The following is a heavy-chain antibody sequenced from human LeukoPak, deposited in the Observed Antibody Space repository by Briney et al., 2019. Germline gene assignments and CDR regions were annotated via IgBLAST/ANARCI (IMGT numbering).Heavy chain of an antibody. CDR3: ARAWAVAGTRFDY. Sequence: GGSLRLSCAASGFTFSSYGMHWVRQAPGKGLEWVSVIYSGGSTYYADSVKGRFTISRDNSKNTLYLQMNSLRAEDTAVYYCARAWAVAGTRFDYWGQGTLVTVSS. D-gene: IGHD6-19*01. J-gene: IGHJ4*02. CDR1: GFTFSSYG. V-gene: IGHV3-66*01. CDR2: IYSGGST.